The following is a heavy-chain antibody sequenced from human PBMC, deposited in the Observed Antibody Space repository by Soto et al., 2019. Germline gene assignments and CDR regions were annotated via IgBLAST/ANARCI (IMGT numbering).Heavy chain of an antibody. V-gene: IGHV4-34*01. CDR3: ARGLTKGAAAIPLNWFDP. CDR2: INHSGST. J-gene: IGHJ5*02. CDR1: GYSISSGYY. D-gene: IGHD6-13*01. Sequence: PSETLSLTCAVSGYSISSGYYWSWIRQPPGKGLEWIGEINHSGSTNYNPSLKSRVTISVDTSKNQFSLKLSSVTAADTAVYYCARGLTKGAAAIPLNWFDPWGQGTLVTVSS.